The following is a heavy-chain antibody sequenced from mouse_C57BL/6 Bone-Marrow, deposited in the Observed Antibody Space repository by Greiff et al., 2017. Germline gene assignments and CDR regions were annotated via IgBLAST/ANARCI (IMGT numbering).Heavy chain of an antibody. D-gene: IGHD1-1*01. V-gene: IGHV1-85*01. CDR3: ARVEFDGSNGDWYFDV. Sequence: VQRVESGPELVKPGASVKLSCKASGYTFTSYDINWVKQRPGQGLEWIGWIYPRDGSTKYNEKFKGKATLTVDTSSSTAYMELHSLTSEDSAVYFCARVEFDGSNGDWYFDVWGTGTTVTVSS. CDR2: IYPRDGST. CDR1: GYTFTSYD. J-gene: IGHJ1*03.